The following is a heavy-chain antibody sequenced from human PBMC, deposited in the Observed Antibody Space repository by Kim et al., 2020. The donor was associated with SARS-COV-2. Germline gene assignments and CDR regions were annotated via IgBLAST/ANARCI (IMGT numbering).Heavy chain of an antibody. CDR1: GGSFSGYY. D-gene: IGHD6-19*01. CDR3: ASRPKQWLAPYYYYYGMDV. J-gene: IGHJ6*02. V-gene: IGHV4-34*01. Sequence: SETLSLTCAVYGGSFSGYYWSWIRQPPGKGLEWIGEINHSGSTNYNPSLKSRVTISVDTSKNQFSLKLSSVTAADTAVYYCASRPKQWLAPYYYYYGMDVWGQGTTVTVSS. CDR2: INHSGST.